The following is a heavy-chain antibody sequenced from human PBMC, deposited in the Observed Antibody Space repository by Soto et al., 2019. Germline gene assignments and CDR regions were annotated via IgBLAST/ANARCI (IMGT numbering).Heavy chain of an antibody. D-gene: IGHD4-17*01. CDR2: IKSKTDGGTT. Sequence: GGSLRLSCAASGFTFSNAWMSWVRQAPGKGLEWVGRIKSKTDGGTTDYAAPVKGRFTISRDDSKNTLYLQMNSLKTEDTAVYYCTTIYGDYGSPSQYYFDYWGQGTLVTVSS. V-gene: IGHV3-15*01. J-gene: IGHJ4*02. CDR1: GFTFSNAW. CDR3: TTIYGDYGSPSQYYFDY.